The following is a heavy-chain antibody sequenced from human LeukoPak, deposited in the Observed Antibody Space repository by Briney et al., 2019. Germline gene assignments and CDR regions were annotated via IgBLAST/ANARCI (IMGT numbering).Heavy chain of an antibody. D-gene: IGHD5-18*01. CDR2: INPNSGGT. CDR1: GGTFSSYA. CDR3: AAPPDTAMSY. V-gene: IGHV1-2*04. J-gene: IGHJ4*02. Sequence: ASVKVSCKASGGTFSSYAISWVRQAPGQGLEWMGWINPNSGGTNYAQKFQGWVTMTRDTSISTAYMELSRLRSDDTAVYYCAAPPDTAMSYWGQGTLVTVSS.